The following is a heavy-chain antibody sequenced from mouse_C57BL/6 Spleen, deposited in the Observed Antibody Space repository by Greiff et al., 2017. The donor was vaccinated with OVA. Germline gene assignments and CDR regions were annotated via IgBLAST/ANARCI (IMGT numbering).Heavy chain of an antibody. CDR1: GYTFTDYY. CDR3: ARFFYYGSSYLAY. CDR2: INPYNGGT. J-gene: IGHJ3*01. Sequence: VQLKQSGPVLVKPGASVKMSCKASGYTFTDYYMNWVKQSHGKSLEWIGVINPYNGGTSYNQKFKGKATLTVDKSSSTAYMELNSLTSEDSAVYYCARFFYYGSSYLAYWGQGTLVTVSA. D-gene: IGHD1-1*01. V-gene: IGHV1-19*01.